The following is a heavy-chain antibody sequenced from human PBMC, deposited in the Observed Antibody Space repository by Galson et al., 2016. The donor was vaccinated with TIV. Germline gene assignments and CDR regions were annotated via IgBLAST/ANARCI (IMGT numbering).Heavy chain of an antibody. CDR1: GDTFSSFV. D-gene: IGHD5-18*01. CDR3: AKCRNTAMDTYYYYYGLDV. V-gene: IGHV1-69*01. J-gene: IGHJ6*02. Sequence: SGDTFSSFVISWVRQAPGQGLEWMGGIIPLFGEAHYAQKFQGRVTISADESTSTVYMELSGLRSGDTAMYYCAKCRNTAMDTYYYYYGLDVWGQGTTVTVSS. CDR2: IIPLFGEA.